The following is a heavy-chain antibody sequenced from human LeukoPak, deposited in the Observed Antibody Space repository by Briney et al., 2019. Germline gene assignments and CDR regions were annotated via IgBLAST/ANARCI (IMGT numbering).Heavy chain of an antibody. Sequence: SETLSLTCTVSGGSITGDYWSWIRQPPGKGLEWIGLIYYSGSTNYNPSLKSRVTISVDTSKNQLSLKLSSVTAADTAVYYCARDHIVVVKAPKVPYYYYGMDVWGQGTTVTVSS. CDR2: IYYSGST. V-gene: IGHV4-59*01. CDR3: ARDHIVVVKAPKVPYYYYGMDV. CDR1: GGSITGDY. D-gene: IGHD3-22*01. J-gene: IGHJ6*02.